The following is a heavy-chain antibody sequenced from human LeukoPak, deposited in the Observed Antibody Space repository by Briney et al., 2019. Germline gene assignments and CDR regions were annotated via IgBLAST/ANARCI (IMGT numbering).Heavy chain of an antibody. D-gene: IGHD3-3*01. CDR1: GGSVSSSGYY. J-gene: IGHJ5*02. Sequence: KPSETLSLTCNVSGGSVSSSGYYWGWIRQTPVKGLEWIGSMYYSGKTYYNPSLKSRVTISVDTSKNQFSLKLSSVTAADTAVYYCARGRGLRFLEWRPSNWFDPWGQGTLVTVSS. CDR3: ARGRGLRFLEWRPSNWFDP. V-gene: IGHV4-39*07. CDR2: MYYSGKT.